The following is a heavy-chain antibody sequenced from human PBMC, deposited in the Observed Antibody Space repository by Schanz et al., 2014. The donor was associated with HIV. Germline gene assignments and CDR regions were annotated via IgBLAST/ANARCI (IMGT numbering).Heavy chain of an antibody. CDR1: GFTFRTFS. CDR2: ISPGGDTV. D-gene: IGHD4-4*01. V-gene: IGHV3-48*02. CDR3: ARGWRENSFDY. Sequence: EMQLVESGGGLVKPGRSLRLSCATSGFTFRTFSMDWVRQSPGRGLEWLAYISPGGDTVYYAESVKGRFTISRDYDKNSLFLQMYSLRDDDTAVYYCARGWRENSFDYRGQGTLVTVSS. J-gene: IGHJ4*02.